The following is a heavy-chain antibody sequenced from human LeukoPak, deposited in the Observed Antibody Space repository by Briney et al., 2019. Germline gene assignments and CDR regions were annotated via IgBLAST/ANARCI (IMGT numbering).Heavy chain of an antibody. D-gene: IGHD2-21*02. V-gene: IGHV3-9*01. CDR1: GFTFDDYA. Sequence: GGSLRLPCTASGFTFDDYAMHWVRQSPGKGLEWVSGITWNSRTITYADFLEGRFTISRDNAKNSLYLQMSSLRTEDTAFYYCVKGGDHPDYFDYWGQGTLVTVSS. J-gene: IGHJ4*02. CDR3: VKGGDHPDYFDY. CDR2: ITWNSRTI.